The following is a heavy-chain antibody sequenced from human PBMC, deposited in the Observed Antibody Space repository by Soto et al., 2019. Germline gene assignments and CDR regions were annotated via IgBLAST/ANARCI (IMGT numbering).Heavy chain of an antibody. V-gene: IGHV1-3*01. J-gene: IGHJ4*02. CDR2: INAGNGNT. Sequence: ASVKVSCKASGYTFTSYAMHWVRQAPGQRLEWMGWINAGNGNTKYSQKFQGRVTITRDTSASTAYMELSSLRSEDTAVYYCARDLGIAADLFDYWGQGTLVTVSS. CDR3: ARDLGIAADLFDY. D-gene: IGHD6-13*01. CDR1: GYTFTSYA.